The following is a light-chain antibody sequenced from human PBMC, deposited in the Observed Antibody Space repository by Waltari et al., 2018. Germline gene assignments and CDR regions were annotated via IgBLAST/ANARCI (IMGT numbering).Light chain of an antibody. J-gene: IGKJ4*01. CDR3: QQRANWLT. V-gene: IGKV3-11*01. CDR1: QSVSSY. CDR2: DEA. Sequence: EIVLPQSPAPLSLSPGERATLSCRASQSVSSYLVWYQQKPGQAPRLLIYDEANRATGIPARFSGSGSGTDFTLTISGLEPEDSAVYYCQQRANWLTFGGGTKVEIK.